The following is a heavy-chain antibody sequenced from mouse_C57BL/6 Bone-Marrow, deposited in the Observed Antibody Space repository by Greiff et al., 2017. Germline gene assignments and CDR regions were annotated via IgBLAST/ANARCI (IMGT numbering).Heavy chain of an antibody. V-gene: IGHV10-3*01. Sequence: EVKLVESGGGLVQPKGSLKLSCAASGFTFNTYAMHWVRQAPGKGLEWVARIRSKSSKYATNYADSVKDRFTISRDDSQSMLYLQMNNLKTEDTAMYYCVRGLYYYGSRYYAMDYWGQGTSVTVSS. J-gene: IGHJ4*01. CDR1: GFTFNTYA. CDR2: IRSKSSKYAT. CDR3: VRGLYYYGSRYYAMDY. D-gene: IGHD1-1*01.